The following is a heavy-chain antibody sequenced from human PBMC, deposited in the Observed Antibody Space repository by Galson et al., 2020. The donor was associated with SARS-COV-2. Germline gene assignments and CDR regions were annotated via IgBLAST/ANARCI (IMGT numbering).Heavy chain of an antibody. Sequence: SVKVSCKASGGTFSSYAISWVRQAPGQGLEWMGGIIPILGIANYAQKFQGRVTITADKSTSTAYMELSSLRSEDTAVYYCARVGTIFGVVIKRGVYYYYMDVWGKGTTVTVSS. D-gene: IGHD3-3*01. J-gene: IGHJ6*03. CDR3: ARVGTIFGVVIKRGVYYYYMDV. CDR1: GGTFSSYA. CDR2: IIPILGIA. V-gene: IGHV1-69*10.